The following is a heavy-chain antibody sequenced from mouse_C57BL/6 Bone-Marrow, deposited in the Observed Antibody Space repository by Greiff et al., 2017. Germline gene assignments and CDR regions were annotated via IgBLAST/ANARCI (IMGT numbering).Heavy chain of an antibody. CDR2: ISDGGSYS. V-gene: IGHV5-4*01. CDR3: ARERVYFDY. J-gene: IGHJ2*01. CDR1: GFTFSSYA. Sequence: EVKLMESGGGLVQPGGSLKLSCAASGFTFSSYAMSWVRQTPEKRLEWVATISDGGSYSSYPDTVKGRFTISRANAKNNLYLQMSHLKSEDTAMYYCARERVYFDYWGQGTTLTVSS.